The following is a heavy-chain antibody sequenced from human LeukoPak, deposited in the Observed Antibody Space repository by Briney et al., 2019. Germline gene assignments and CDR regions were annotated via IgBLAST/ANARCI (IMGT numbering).Heavy chain of an antibody. CDR1: GDSVSSSYW. D-gene: IGHD3-3*01. V-gene: IGHV4-4*02. J-gene: IGHJ4*02. CDR3: ARGILSLGIFGVVIRHFDY. CDR2: IHHSGST. Sequence: SETLSLTCAVSGDSVSSSYWWTWVRQHAEKGLEWIGEIHHSGSTNYNWSLKSRVTISVDKSKNEFSLKLTSVTAADTAVYYCARGILSLGIFGVVIRHFDYWGQGTLVTVSS.